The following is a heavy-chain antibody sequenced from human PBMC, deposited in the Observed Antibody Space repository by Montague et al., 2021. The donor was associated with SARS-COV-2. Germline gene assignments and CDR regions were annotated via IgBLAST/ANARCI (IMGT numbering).Heavy chain of an antibody. V-gene: IGHV4-4*07. Sequence: SETLSLTCTVSGDSISYFYWSWIRQPAGKGLEWIGRVSASGSTNYNPSLNSRVTMSVDTSKKQFSLRLSPVTAADTAVYYCARDVVEAHGTFDYWGQGTLVTVSS. J-gene: IGHJ4*02. CDR3: ARDVVEAHGTFDY. D-gene: IGHD6-13*01. CDR2: VSASGST. CDR1: GDSISYFY.